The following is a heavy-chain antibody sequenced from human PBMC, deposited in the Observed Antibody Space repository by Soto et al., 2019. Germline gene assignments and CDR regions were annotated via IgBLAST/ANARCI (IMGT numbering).Heavy chain of an antibody. V-gene: IGHV4-31*03. CDR1: GGSISSGGYY. J-gene: IGHJ4*02. CDR2: IYYSGST. Sequence: SETLSLTCTVSGGSISSGGYYWSWIRQHPGKGLERIGYIYYSGSTYYNPSLKSRVTISVDTSKNQFSLKLSSVTAADTAVYYCARGTTVTNFDYWGQGTLVTVSS. CDR3: ARGTTVTNFDY. D-gene: IGHD4-17*01.